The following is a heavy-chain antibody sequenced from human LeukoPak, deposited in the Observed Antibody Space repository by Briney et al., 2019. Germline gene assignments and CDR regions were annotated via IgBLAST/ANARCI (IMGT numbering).Heavy chain of an antibody. D-gene: IGHD6-19*01. CDR1: GFTFSSYA. CDR3: AKVKSVWYTDAFDI. J-gene: IGHJ3*02. CDR2: ISGSGGST. Sequence: PGGSLRLSCTASGFTFSSYAMSWVRQAPGKGLEWVSGISGSGGSTYHADSVKGRITISRDNSKNTLYLQMNSLRAEDTAVYYCAKVKSVWYTDAFDIWGQGTMVTVSS. V-gene: IGHV3-23*01.